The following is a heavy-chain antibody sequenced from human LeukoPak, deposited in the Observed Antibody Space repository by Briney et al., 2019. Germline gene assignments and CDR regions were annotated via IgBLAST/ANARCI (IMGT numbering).Heavy chain of an antibody. J-gene: IGHJ6*02. CDR1: VITLCGAH. CDR2: INPDGREK. D-gene: IGHD1-26*01. Sequence: QPGGSLRLSCAASVITLCGAHMTGVRQAPGKGLEWVANINPDGREKSYVDSVKGRFTISRDNAKDSLYLQMNSLRAEDTAVYYCAMSRRVGACPFYGTDVWGQGTTVTVSS. CDR3: AMSRRVGACPFYGTDV. V-gene: IGHV3-7*02.